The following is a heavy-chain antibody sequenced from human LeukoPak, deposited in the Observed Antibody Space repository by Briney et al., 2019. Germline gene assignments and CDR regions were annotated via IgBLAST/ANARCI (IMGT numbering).Heavy chain of an antibody. V-gene: IGHV3-23*01. CDR1: GFTFSSYA. Sequence: GGSLRLSCAASGFTFSSYAMSWVRQAPGKGLEWVSAISGSGGSTYYADSVKGRFTISRDNSKNTLYLQMNSLRAEDTAVYYCAKYGGRVFRVVSDAFDIWGQGTMVTVSS. CDR2: ISGSGGST. J-gene: IGHJ3*02. CDR3: AKYGGRVFRVVSDAFDI. D-gene: IGHD3-3*01.